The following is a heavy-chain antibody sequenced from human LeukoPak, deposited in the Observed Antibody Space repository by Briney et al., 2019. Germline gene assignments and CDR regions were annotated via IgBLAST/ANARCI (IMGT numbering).Heavy chain of an antibody. D-gene: IGHD3-10*01. CDR1: GGSISSGGYY. Sequence: SQTLSLTCTVSGGSISSGGYYWSWIRQHPGKGLEWIGYIYYSGSTYYNPSLKSRVTISVDTSKNQFSLRLSSVTAADTAVYYCARDRGSLDAFDIWGQGTMVTVSS. CDR2: IYYSGST. CDR3: ARDRGSLDAFDI. J-gene: IGHJ3*02. V-gene: IGHV4-31*03.